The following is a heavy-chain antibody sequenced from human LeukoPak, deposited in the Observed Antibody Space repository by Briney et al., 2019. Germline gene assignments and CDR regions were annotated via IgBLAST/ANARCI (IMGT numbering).Heavy chain of an antibody. CDR1: GFTFSSCS. CDR2: ISGSSSAI. D-gene: IGHD1-26*01. Sequence: GGSLRLSCAGSGFTFSSCSLNWVRQAPGKGLEWVSYISGSSSAIDYAESVKGRFTISRDNAKNSLYLQMNSLRDEDTAVYYCARVNSGSYHGDYWGQGTLVTVSS. CDR3: ARVNSGSYHGDY. V-gene: IGHV3-48*02. J-gene: IGHJ4*02.